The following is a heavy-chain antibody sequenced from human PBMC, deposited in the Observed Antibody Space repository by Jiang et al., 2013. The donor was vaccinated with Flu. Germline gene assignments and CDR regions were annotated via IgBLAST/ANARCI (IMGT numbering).Heavy chain of an antibody. D-gene: IGHD3-3*01. Sequence: VQLVESGGGLVQPGGSLRLSCAASGFSFSDYSMNWVRQAPGKGLEWVSYFSYNSNIHYADSVKGRFTISRDNAKNSVYLQMNSLRDEDTAVYYCARTGRGYYSFDYWGQGILVTVSS. CDR2: FSYNSNI. CDR3: ARTGRGYYSFDY. V-gene: IGHV3-48*02. CDR1: GFSFSDYS. J-gene: IGHJ4*02.